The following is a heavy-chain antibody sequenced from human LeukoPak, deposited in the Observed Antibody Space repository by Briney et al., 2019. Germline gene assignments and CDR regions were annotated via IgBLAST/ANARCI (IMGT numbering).Heavy chain of an antibody. CDR2: IYTSGST. Sequence: GSLRLSCAASGFTFSIYSMDWIRQPAGKGLEWIGRIYTSGSTNYNPSLKSRVTISVDTSKNQFSLKLSSVTAADTAVYYCARDRGCGGDCYSDYWGQGTPVTVSS. CDR3: ARDRGCGGDCYSDY. V-gene: IGHV4-4*07. CDR1: GFTFSIYS. J-gene: IGHJ4*02. D-gene: IGHD2-21*02.